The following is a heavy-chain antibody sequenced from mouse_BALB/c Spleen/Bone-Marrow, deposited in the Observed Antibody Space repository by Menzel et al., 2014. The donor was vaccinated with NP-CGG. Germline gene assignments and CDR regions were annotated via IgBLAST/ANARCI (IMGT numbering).Heavy chain of an antibody. Sequence: EVNVVESGVGLVQPGGSLRLSCATSGFTFTDYYMSWVRQPPGKALEWLGFIRNKANGYTTEYSASVKGRFTISRDNSQSILYLQMNTLRAEDSATYYCARDDYYAMDYWGQGTSVTVSS. J-gene: IGHJ4*01. V-gene: IGHV7-3*02. CDR2: IRNKANGYTT. CDR1: GFTFTDYY. CDR3: ARDDYYAMDY.